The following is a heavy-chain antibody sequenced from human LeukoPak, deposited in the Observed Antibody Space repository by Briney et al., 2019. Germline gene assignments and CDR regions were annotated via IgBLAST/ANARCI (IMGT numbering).Heavy chain of an antibody. J-gene: IGHJ5*02. CDR1: GFTFSSYA. D-gene: IGHD1-14*01. CDR2: ISGSVGST. CDR3: AKDPDGNHPLVGNWLDP. Sequence: GGPLRLSCAASGFTFSSYAMSWVRQAPGKGLEWVSAISGSVGSTYYADSVKGLFTISRDNSKNTLYLQMNSLRAEDTAVYYCAKDPDGNHPLVGNWLDPWGQGTLVTVSS. V-gene: IGHV3-23*01.